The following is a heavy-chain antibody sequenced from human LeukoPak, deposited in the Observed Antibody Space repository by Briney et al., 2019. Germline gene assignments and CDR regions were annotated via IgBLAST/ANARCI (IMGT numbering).Heavy chain of an antibody. CDR3: ARADGYNLRYFDY. J-gene: IGHJ4*02. CDR2: INHSGST. V-gene: IGHV4-34*01. D-gene: IGHD5-12*01. Sequence: PSETLSLTCAVYGGSFSGYYWSWIRQPPGKGLEWIGEINHSGSTNYNPSLKSRVTISVDTSKNQFSLKLSSVTAADTAVCYCARADGYNLRYFDYWGQGTLVTVSS. CDR1: GGSFSGYY.